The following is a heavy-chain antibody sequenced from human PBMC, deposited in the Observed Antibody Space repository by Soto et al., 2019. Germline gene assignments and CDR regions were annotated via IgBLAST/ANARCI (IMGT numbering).Heavy chain of an antibody. V-gene: IGHV1-2*04. CDR1: GYTFTGYY. D-gene: IGHD6-19*01. CDR3: AREYQPGRSSGWYDDYYFDY. Sequence: QVQLVQSGAEVKKPGASVKVSCKASGYTFTGYYMHWVRQAPGQGLEWMGWINPNSGGTNYAQKFQGWVTMTRETSISTAYMELSRLRSDDTAVYYCAREYQPGRSSGWYDDYYFDYWGQGTLVTVSS. CDR2: INPNSGGT. J-gene: IGHJ4*02.